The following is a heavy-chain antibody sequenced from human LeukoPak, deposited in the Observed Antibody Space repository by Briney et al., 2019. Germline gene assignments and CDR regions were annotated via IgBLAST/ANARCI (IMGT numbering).Heavy chain of an antibody. V-gene: IGHV4-39*07. CDR1: GGSITSSSYY. J-gene: IGHJ5*02. D-gene: IGHD6-6*01. Sequence: SSETLSLTCTVSGGSITSSSYYWGWIRQPPGKGLEWIGIIYYSGGTYYNPSLKSRVTISVDTSKNQFSLKLSSVTAADTAVYYCARGRIAPGVDWFDPWGQGTLVTVSS. CDR2: IYYSGGT. CDR3: ARGRIAPGVDWFDP.